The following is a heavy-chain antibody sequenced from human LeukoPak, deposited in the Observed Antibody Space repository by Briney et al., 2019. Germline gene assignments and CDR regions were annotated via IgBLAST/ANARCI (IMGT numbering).Heavy chain of an antibody. J-gene: IGHJ4*02. CDR1: GFTFSSYA. CDR3: ARGAGPAASPRKHFDY. V-gene: IGHV4-34*01. CDR2: INHSGST. D-gene: IGHD6-13*01. Sequence: PGGSLRLSCAASGFTFSSYAMSWVRQPPGKGLEWIGEINHSGSTNYNPSLKSRVTISVDTSKNQFSLKLSSVTAADTAVYYCARGAGPAASPRKHFDYWGQGTLVTVSS.